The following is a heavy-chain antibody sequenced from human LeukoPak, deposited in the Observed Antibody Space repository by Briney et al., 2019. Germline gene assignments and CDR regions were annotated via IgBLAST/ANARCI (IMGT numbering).Heavy chain of an antibody. D-gene: IGHD3-9*01. J-gene: IGHJ4*02. Sequence: PSETLSLTCTVSGGSISSSSYYWGWIRQPPGRGLEWLGSIYYSGSTYYNPSLKSRVTISVDTSKNQFSLKLSSVTAADTAVYYCARLVGSLYFGWFVDYWGQGTLVTVSS. CDR2: IYYSGST. CDR1: GGSISSSSYY. CDR3: ARLVGSLYFGWFVDY. V-gene: IGHV4-39*01.